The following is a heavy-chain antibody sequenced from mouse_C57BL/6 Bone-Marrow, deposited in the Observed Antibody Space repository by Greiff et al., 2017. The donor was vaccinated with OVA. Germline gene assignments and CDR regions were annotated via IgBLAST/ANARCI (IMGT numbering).Heavy chain of an antibody. D-gene: IGHD4-1*01. V-gene: IGHV1-62-2*01. CDR3: ERHGLTGTGYYFDY. Sequence: VQLVESGAELVKPGASVKLSCKASGYTFTEYTIHWVKQRSGQGLEWIGWLYPGSGSIKYNEKFKDKATLTVDKSSSTVYMELSRLTSEDSAVYFCERHGLTGTGYYFDYWGQGTTLTVSS. CDR2: LYPGSGSI. J-gene: IGHJ2*01. CDR1: GYTFTEYT.